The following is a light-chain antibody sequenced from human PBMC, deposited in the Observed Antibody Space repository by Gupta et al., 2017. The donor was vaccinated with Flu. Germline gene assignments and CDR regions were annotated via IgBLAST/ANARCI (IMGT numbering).Light chain of an antibody. V-gene: IGKV3-15*01. CDR1: RSVSNS. CDR2: GAS. Sequence: ERATLSCRASRSVSNSLAWYQQRPSQAPRLLILGASTRAAGIPARISGNGSETEFTLTISGLQSEDFAVYFCQHYNNWPPWTFGQGTKVEIK. J-gene: IGKJ1*01. CDR3: QHYNNWPPWT.